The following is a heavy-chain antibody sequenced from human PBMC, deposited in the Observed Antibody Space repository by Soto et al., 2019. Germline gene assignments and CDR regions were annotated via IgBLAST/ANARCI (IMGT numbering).Heavy chain of an antibody. D-gene: IGHD4-4*01. CDR3: AREGLATVTTDDY. CDR2: IKQDGSEK. Sequence: EVQLVESGGGLVQPGGSLRLSCAASGFTFSSYWMSWVRQAPGKGLEWVANIKQDGSEKYYVDSVKGRFTISRDNAKNALYLQVNSLRAEDTAVCYCAREGLATVTTDDYWGQGTLVTVSS. V-gene: IGHV3-7*01. CDR1: GFTFSSYW. J-gene: IGHJ4*02.